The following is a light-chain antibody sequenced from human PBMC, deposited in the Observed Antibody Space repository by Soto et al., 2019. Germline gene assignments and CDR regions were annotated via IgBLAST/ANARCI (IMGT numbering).Light chain of an antibody. CDR1: QSVSSF. CDR2: DAS. CDR3: QQRSYWPLT. Sequence: EIVLTQSPATLSLSPGERATLSCRASQSVSSFLAWYQQKPGQAPRLLIYDASNKATGIPARFGGSGSGTDFTLTINSLEPEDFAVYYCQQRSYWPLTFGGGTKVDIK. V-gene: IGKV3-11*01. J-gene: IGKJ4*01.